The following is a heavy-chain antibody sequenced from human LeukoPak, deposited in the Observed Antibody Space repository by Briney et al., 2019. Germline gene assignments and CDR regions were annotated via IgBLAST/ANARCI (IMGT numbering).Heavy chain of an antibody. V-gene: IGHV3-9*01. CDR3: AKVWHYYDSSGYYA. CDR1: GFTFDDYA. D-gene: IGHD3-22*01. J-gene: IGHJ5*02. Sequence: GGSLRLSCAASGFTFDDYAMHWVRQAPGKDLEWVSGISWNSGSIGYADSVKGRFTISRDNSKNTLYLQMNSLRAEDTAVYYCAKVWHYYDSSGYYAWGQGTLVTVSS. CDR2: ISWNSGSI.